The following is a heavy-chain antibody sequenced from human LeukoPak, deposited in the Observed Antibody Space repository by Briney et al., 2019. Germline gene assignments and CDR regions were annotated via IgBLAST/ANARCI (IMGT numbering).Heavy chain of an antibody. Sequence: GESLKISCKGSGYRFTSYWIGWVRQMPGKGLEWMGIVYPGDSDTRYSPSFQGQVTISADMSINTAYLQWSSLKASDTAVYYCARQAYISSCPDFWGQGTLVTVSS. CDR2: VYPGDSDT. J-gene: IGHJ4*02. CDR1: GYRFTSYW. CDR3: ARQAYISSCPDF. V-gene: IGHV5-51*01. D-gene: IGHD6-13*01.